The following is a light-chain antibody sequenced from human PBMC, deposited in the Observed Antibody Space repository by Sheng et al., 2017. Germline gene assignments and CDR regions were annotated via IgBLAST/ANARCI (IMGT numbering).Light chain of an antibody. V-gene: IGKV1-NL1*01. Sequence: DIQMTQSPSSLSASVGDRGTITCRASQGISNSLAWYQQKPGKAPKLLLYGASRLASGVPPRFSGSGSGTVYTLTINSLQPEDFATYYCQQYVRFYSFGQGTKLE. CDR2: GAS. CDR1: QGISNS. J-gene: IGKJ2*03. CDR3: QQYVRFYS.